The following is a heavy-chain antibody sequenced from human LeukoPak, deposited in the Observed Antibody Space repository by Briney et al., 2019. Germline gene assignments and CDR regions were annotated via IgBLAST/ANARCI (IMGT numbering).Heavy chain of an antibody. D-gene: IGHD5-12*01. J-gene: IGHJ4*02. V-gene: IGHV7-4-1*02. CDR2: INTYTGTP. CDR1: GYTFSIYT. Sequence: ASVKVSFKASGYTFSIYTLSWLRQAPGQGLEWMGWINTYTGTPTYSQGFTGRFVFSLDSSVSTAYLQINSLKAEDIAVYYCVRQYSGYESLYFDSWGQGTLVTVSS. CDR3: VRQYSGYESLYFDS.